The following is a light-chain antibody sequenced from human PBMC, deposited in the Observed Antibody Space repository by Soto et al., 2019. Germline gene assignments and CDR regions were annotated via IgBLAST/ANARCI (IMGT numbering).Light chain of an antibody. CDR2: GAS. V-gene: IGKV3-11*01. J-gene: IGKJ5*01. Sequence: IVMTQSLGAVSVYQGDRATLSCRASESVSNYIAWYQQKPGQAPRLLIYGASTRATGVPVRFSGSGSGTDFTLTISSREPEDFEVYYCQQRSNAPPLTCGQGTRM. CDR1: ESVSNY. CDR3: QQRSNAPPLT.